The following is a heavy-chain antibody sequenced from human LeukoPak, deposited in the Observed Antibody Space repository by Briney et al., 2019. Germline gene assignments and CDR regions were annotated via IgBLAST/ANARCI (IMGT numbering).Heavy chain of an antibody. V-gene: IGHV4-34*01. CDR2: INHSGST. D-gene: IGHD3-9*01. Sequence: PSETLSLTCAVYGGSFSGYYWSWIRQPPGKGLEWIGEINHSGSTNYNPSLKSRVTISVDTSKSQFSLKLSSVTAADPAVYYCARGMMYYDILTGRGEYYYGMDVWGQGTTVTVSS. J-gene: IGHJ6*02. CDR3: ARGMMYYDILTGRGEYYYGMDV. CDR1: GGSFSGYY.